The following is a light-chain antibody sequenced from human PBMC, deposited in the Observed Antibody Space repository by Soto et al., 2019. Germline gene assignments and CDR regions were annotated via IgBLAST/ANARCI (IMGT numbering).Light chain of an antibody. CDR1: QAISNY. Sequence: DIQMTQSPSSLSAYVGDRVTITCRASQAISNYLAWYQQIPGKVPKLLISAASTLQSGVPSRFSGSGSGTDFTLTISSLQPEDVATYYCQKYTEVPAVDGATKVEIK. V-gene: IGKV1-27*01. CDR2: AAS. J-gene: IGKJ4*01. CDR3: QKYTEVPA.